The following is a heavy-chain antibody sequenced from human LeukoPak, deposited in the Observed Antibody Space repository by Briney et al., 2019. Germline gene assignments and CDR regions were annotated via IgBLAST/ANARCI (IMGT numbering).Heavy chain of an antibody. D-gene: IGHD1-26*01. J-gene: IGHJ4*02. CDR1: GYTFTSYA. V-gene: IGHV1-3*01. Sequence: ASAKVSCKASGYTFTSYAMHWVRQAPGQRLEWMGWINAGNGNTKYSQKFQGRVTITRDTSASTAYMELSSLRSEDTAVYYCARWARYSGSYIGKVFDYWGQGTLVTVSS. CDR3: ARWARYSGSYIGKVFDY. CDR2: INAGNGNT.